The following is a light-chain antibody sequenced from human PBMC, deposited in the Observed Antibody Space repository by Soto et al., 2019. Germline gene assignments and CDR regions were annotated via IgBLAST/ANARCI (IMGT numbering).Light chain of an antibody. CDR2: DVN. Sequence: QSALTQPASVSGSPGQSITISCTGTSSDIGAYNFVSWYQQHPGKAPKLMLYDVNIRPSGVSNRFSGSKSGNTASLTISGIQDEDEAAYYCTSWTTSTTMIFGGRTKLTVL. J-gene: IGLJ2*01. CDR3: TSWTTSTTMI. V-gene: IGLV2-14*03. CDR1: SSDIGAYNF.